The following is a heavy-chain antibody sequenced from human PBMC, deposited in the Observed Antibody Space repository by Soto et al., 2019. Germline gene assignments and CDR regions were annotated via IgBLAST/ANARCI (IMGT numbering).Heavy chain of an antibody. CDR1: GFTFSSYG. J-gene: IGHJ4*02. CDR2: IWYDGSNK. D-gene: IGHD2-15*01. CDR3: ARDSTHELEVVAAILAY. Sequence: QVQLVESGGGVVQPGRSLRLSCAASGFTFSSYGMHWVRQAPGKGLEWVAVIWYDGSNKYYADSVKGRFTISRDNSKNTLYLQMNSLRAEDTAVYYCARDSTHELEVVAAILAYWCQGTLVTVSS. V-gene: IGHV3-33*01.